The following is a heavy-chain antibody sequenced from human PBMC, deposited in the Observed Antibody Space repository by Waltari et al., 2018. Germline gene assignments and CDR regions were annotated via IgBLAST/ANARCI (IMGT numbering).Heavy chain of an antibody. CDR3: ARAGRHQLLRMDY. D-gene: IGHD2-2*01. J-gene: IGHJ4*02. CDR2: FDPEDGET. CDR1: GYTLTELS. V-gene: IGHV1-24*01. Sequence: QVPLVQSGAEVKKPGASVKVSCKVSGYTLTELSMHWVRQAPGKGLEWVGGFDPEDGETIYAQKFQGRVTITRDTSASTAYMELSSLRSEDTAVYYCARAGRHQLLRMDYWGQGTLVTVSS.